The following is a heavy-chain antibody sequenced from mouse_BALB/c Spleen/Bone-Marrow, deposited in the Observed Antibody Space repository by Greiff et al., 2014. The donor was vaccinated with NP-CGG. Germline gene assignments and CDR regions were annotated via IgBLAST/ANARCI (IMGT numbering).Heavy chain of an antibody. CDR2: IYPSDSYT. J-gene: IGHJ4*01. V-gene: IGHV1-69*02. CDR1: GYTFTSYW. D-gene: IGHD2-1*01. Sequence: QVQLQQSGAELVRPGASVKLSCKASGYTFTSYWINWVKQRPGQGLEWIGNIYPSDSYTNYNQKFKDKATLTVDKSSSTAYMQLSSPTSEDSAVYFCTRAGNYGNYHAMDYWGQGTSVTVSS. CDR3: TRAGNYGNYHAMDY.